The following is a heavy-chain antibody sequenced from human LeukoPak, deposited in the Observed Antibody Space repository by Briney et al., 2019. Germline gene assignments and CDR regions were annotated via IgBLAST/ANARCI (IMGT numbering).Heavy chain of an antibody. Sequence: GRSLRLSCAASGFTFDDYAMHWVRQAPGKGLEWVSGISWNSGSIGYADSVKGRFTISRDNAKNSLYLQMNSLRAEDTALYYCAKEGYCSGGSCYSVHVFDYWGQGTLVTVSS. V-gene: IGHV3-9*01. CDR1: GFTFDDYA. J-gene: IGHJ4*02. CDR3: AKEGYCSGGSCYSVHVFDY. CDR2: ISWNSGSI. D-gene: IGHD2-15*01.